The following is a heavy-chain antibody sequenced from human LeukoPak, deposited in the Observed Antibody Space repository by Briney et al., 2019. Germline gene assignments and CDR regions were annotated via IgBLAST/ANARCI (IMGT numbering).Heavy chain of an antibody. CDR3: ARGDTAMVLDY. CDR1: GGTFSSYA. V-gene: IGHV1-69*06. D-gene: IGHD5-18*01. Sequence: SVKVSCKASGGTFSSYAISWVRQAPGQGLEWMGGIVPIFGTANYAQKFQGRVTITADKSTSTAYMELSSLRSEDTAVYYCARGDTAMVLDYWGQGTLVTVSS. CDR2: IVPIFGTA. J-gene: IGHJ4*02.